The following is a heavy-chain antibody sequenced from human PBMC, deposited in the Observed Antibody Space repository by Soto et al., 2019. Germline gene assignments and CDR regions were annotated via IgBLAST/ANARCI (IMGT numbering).Heavy chain of an antibody. CDR2: IIPIFGTA. J-gene: IGHJ6*02. CDR1: GGTFSSYA. D-gene: IGHD2-2*01. Sequence: ASVKVSCKASGGTFSSYAISWVRQAPGQGLEWMGGIIPIFGTANYAQKFQGRVTITADESTSTAYMELSSLRSEDTAVYYCARGPGVVVPAAPYGMDVWGQGTTVTVSS. CDR3: ARGPGVVVPAAPYGMDV. V-gene: IGHV1-69*13.